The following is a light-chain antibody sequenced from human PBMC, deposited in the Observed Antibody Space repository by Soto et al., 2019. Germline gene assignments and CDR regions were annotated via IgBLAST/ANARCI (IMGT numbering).Light chain of an antibody. Sequence: QSVMTQPPSVSAAPGQKVTISCSGSSSNIGGNSVSWYQQLPATAPKLLIYDDNQRPSGIPDRFSGSKSGTSATLGITGFQTGDEADYYCGSWDSSLSAYVFGTGTKLTVL. V-gene: IGLV1-51*01. CDR2: DDN. CDR3: GSWDSSLSAYV. J-gene: IGLJ1*01. CDR1: SSNIGGNS.